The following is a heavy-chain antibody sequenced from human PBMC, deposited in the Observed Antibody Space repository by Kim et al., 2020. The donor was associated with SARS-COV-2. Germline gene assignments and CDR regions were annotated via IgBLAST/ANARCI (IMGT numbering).Heavy chain of an antibody. D-gene: IGHD2-2*01. Sequence: SETLSLTCTVSGGSISSYYWSWIRQPPGKGLEWIGYIYYSGSTNYNPSLKSRVTISVDTSKNQFSLKLSSVTAADTAVYYCARDYCSSTSCPVGNFDYWGQGTLVTVSS. CDR3: ARDYCSSTSCPVGNFDY. CDR2: IYYSGST. V-gene: IGHV4-59*01. CDR1: GGSISSYY. J-gene: IGHJ4*02.